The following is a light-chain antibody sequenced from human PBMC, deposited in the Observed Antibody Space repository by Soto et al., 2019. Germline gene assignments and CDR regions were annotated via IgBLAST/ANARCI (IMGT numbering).Light chain of an antibody. Sequence: EIVMTQSPASLSVSPGERATLSCRASQSVSSNLAWYQQKPGQAPRLLIYGASTGATGVPARFSGSGSGTDFTLSISSLQSEDFAVYYCQQYNNWPRTFAQVTKVEIK. J-gene: IGKJ1*01. CDR3: QQYNNWPRT. CDR1: QSVSSN. CDR2: GAS. V-gene: IGKV3-15*01.